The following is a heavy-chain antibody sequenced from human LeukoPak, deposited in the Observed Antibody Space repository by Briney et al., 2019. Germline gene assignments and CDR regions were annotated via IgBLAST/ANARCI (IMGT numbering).Heavy chain of an antibody. V-gene: IGHV3-74*01. D-gene: IGHD6-19*01. CDR1: GFTFSSYL. Sequence: GGSLRLSCAASGFTFSSYLMHWVRHAPGKGLVWVSRINSDGSSTSYADSVKGRFTISRDNAKKTLYLQMNSLRAEDTAVYYCARDSSGWYYFDYWGQGTLFTVSS. CDR3: ARDSSGWYYFDY. J-gene: IGHJ4*02. CDR2: INSDGSST.